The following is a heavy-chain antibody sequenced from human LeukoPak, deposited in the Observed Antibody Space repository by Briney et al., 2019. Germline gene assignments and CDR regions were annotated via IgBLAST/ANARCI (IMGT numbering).Heavy chain of an antibody. Sequence: GASVKVSCKASGYTFTGYYMHWVRQAPGQGLEWMGWINPNSGGTNYAQKFQGRVTMTRDTSISTAYMELSRLRSDDTAVYYCARGRGGEPPRQAFDIWGQGTMVTVSS. V-gene: IGHV1-2*02. CDR3: ARGRGGEPPRQAFDI. CDR2: INPNSGGT. J-gene: IGHJ3*02. D-gene: IGHD2-21*01. CDR1: GYTFTGYY.